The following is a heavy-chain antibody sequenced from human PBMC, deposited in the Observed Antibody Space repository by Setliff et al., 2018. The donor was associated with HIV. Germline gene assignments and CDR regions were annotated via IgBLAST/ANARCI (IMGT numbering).Heavy chain of an antibody. CDR3: ALLEVPFIGGRIPSF. CDR1: GGSISSGGYY. D-gene: IGHD3-16*01. V-gene: IGHV4-39*07. CDR2: INHSGGT. J-gene: IGHJ4*02. Sequence: PSETLSLTCTVYGGSISSGGYYWSWIRQPPGKGLEWVGEINHSGGTTYNPSLNGRVGISVDTSKNQFSLKLITLTVADTAVYYCALLEVPFIGGRIPSFWGQGTLVTVSS.